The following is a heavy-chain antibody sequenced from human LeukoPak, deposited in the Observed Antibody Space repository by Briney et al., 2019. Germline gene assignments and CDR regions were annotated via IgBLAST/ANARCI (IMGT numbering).Heavy chain of an antibody. J-gene: IGHJ4*02. D-gene: IGHD1-26*01. CDR3: ARDLYSGSYDY. V-gene: IGHV3-21*01. CDR2: ISSSSSYI. Sequence: GGSLRLSCAASGVTFSSYSMNWVCQAPGQGLEWVSSISSSSSYIYYADSVKGRFTISRDNAKTSLYLQLNRLRAEDTAVYYCARDLYSGSYDYWGQGTLVTVSS. CDR1: GVTFSSYS.